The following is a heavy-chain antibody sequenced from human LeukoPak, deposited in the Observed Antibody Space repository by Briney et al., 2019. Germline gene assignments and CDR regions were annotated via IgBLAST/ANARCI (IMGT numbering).Heavy chain of an antibody. V-gene: IGHV4-34*01. CDR3: ARVTGYMIEDYFDY. CDR1: GGSFSGYY. CDR2: INHSGST. J-gene: IGHJ4*02. D-gene: IGHD3-22*01. Sequence: SETLSLTCAVYGGSFSGYYWSWIRQPPGKGLEWIGEINHSGSTNYNPSLKSRVTISVDTSKNQFSLKLSAGTAADTAVYYCARVTGYMIEDYFDYWGQGTLVTVSS.